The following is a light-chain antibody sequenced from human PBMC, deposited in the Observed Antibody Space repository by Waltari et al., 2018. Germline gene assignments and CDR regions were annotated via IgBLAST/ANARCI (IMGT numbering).Light chain of an antibody. Sequence: QSVLTQPPSVSGAPGQRVPIPCTGSSSNIGAGYDVHWYQQLPGTAPKLLIYGDYNRPSGVPDRFSGSKSGTSASLAITGLQAEDEADYYCQSYDSSLSAYVVFGGGTKLTVL. CDR3: QSYDSSLSAYVV. CDR2: GDY. J-gene: IGLJ2*01. V-gene: IGLV1-40*01. CDR1: SSNIGAGYD.